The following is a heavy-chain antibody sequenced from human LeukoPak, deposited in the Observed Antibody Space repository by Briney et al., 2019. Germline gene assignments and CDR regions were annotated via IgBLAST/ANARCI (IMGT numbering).Heavy chain of an antibody. CDR1: GGSISSSSYY. Sequence: PSETLSLTCTVSGGSISSSSYYWGWIRQPPGKGLEWIGSIYYSGSTYYNPSLKSRVTISVDTSKNQFSLKLSSVTAADMAVYYCAREKGRERRYYYDSSGYYSYTDYWGQGTLVTVSS. D-gene: IGHD3-22*01. J-gene: IGHJ4*02. CDR3: AREKGRERRYYYDSSGYYSYTDY. V-gene: IGHV4-39*07. CDR2: IYYSGST.